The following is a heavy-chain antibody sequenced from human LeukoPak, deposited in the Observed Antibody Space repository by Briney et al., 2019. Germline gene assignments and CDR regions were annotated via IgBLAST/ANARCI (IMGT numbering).Heavy chain of an antibody. Sequence: PSETLSLTCTVSGGSISSYYWSWIRRPPGKGLEWIGYIYYSGSTNYNPSLKSRVTISVDTSKNQFSLKLSSVTAADTAVYYCARNAAAGTFVDYWGQGTLVTVSS. J-gene: IGHJ4*02. D-gene: IGHD6-13*01. CDR3: ARNAAAGTFVDY. CDR2: IYYSGST. CDR1: GGSISSYY. V-gene: IGHV4-59*01.